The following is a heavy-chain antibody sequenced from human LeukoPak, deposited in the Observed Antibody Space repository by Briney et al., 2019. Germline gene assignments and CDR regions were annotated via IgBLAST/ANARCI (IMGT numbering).Heavy chain of an antibody. CDR2: INPNSGGT. CDR1: GYTFTGYY. Sequence: GASVKVSCKASGYTFTGYYMHWVRQAPGQGLEWMGWINPNSGGTNYAQKFQGRVTMTRDTSISTAYMELSRLRSDDTAVYYCARDGNWNDGLGYYYYYYMGVWGKGTTVTVSS. J-gene: IGHJ6*03. CDR3: ARDGNWNDGLGYYYYYYMGV. D-gene: IGHD1-1*01. V-gene: IGHV1-2*02.